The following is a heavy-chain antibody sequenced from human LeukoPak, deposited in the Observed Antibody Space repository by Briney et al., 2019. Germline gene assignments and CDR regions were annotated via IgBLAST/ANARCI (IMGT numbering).Heavy chain of an antibody. CDR3: ARVGSGWYDFDY. CDR2: IYSGSSST. J-gene: IGHJ4*02. V-gene: IGHV3-53*04. D-gene: IGHD6-19*01. Sequence: GGSLRLSCAASRFTVSSNYMSWVRQAPGKGLEWVSVIYSGSSSTYYTDSVKGRFTISRHNSKNTLYLQMNSLRAEDTAVYYCARVGSGWYDFDYWGQGTLVTVSS. CDR1: RFTVSSNY.